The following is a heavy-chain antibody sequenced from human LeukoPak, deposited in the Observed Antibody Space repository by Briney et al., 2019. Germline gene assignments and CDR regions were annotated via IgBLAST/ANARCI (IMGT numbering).Heavy chain of an antibody. CDR3: ALGVAEDVLDI. V-gene: IGHV4-39*01. Sequence: PSETLSLTCTVSGGSISSSGYYWGWIRQPPGKGLEWIGSIYYSGSTYYNPSLKSRVTIFVDTSKNQFPLKLSSVTAADTAVYYCALGVAEDVLDIWGQGTMVTVSS. J-gene: IGHJ3*02. CDR2: IYYSGST. CDR1: GGSISSSGYY.